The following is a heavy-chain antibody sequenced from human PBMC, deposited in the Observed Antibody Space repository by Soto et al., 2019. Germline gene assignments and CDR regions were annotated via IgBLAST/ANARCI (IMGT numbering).Heavy chain of an antibody. CDR3: AKDPPSERMQPDYGMDV. D-gene: IGHD6-13*01. V-gene: IGHV3-30*18. CDR2: ISYDGSNT. CDR1: GVSFNSYD. Sequence: QAHLVESGGGVVQPGTSLRLSCAASGVSFNSYDMHWVRQAPGKGPEWVAIISYDGSNTYYSDSVRGRFTISRDNSKDTLYLQMHSLRSEDTAVYYCAKDPPSERMQPDYGMDVWGQGTTVTVSS. J-gene: IGHJ6*02.